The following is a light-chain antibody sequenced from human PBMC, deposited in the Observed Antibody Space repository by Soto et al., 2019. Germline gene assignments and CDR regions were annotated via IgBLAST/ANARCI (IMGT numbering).Light chain of an antibody. CDR3: QQTYSIPLT. V-gene: IGKV1-39*01. J-gene: IGKJ4*01. CDR1: QSINTS. Sequence: DIQVTQSPSSLSASVGDRITITCRTRQSINTSLNWYELKPGKAPKLLIYTASILQSGVPSRFSGSGSGTHFTLTISSLQPEDVATYFCQQTYSIPLTFGGGTKVEIK. CDR2: TAS.